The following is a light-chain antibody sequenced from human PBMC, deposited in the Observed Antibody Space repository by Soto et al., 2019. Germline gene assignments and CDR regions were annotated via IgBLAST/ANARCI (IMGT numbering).Light chain of an antibody. CDR2: DNN. J-gene: IGLJ2*01. Sequence: QSVLTQPPSVSAAPGQKVTISCSGSSSNIGNNFVTWYQQLPGTAPKLLIYDNNKRPSGIPDRFSGSQSGTSATLGITGLQTGDEAVYYCCSYGGRILVIFGEGTKLTVL. CDR1: SSNIGNNF. V-gene: IGLV1-51*01. CDR3: CSYGGRILVI.